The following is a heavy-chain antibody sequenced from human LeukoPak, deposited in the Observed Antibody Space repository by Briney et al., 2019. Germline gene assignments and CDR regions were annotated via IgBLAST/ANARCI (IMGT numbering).Heavy chain of an antibody. Sequence: PSETLSLTCAVYGGSFSGYYWSWIRQPPGKGLEWIGEINHSGSTNYNPSLKSRVTISVDTSKNQFSLKLSSVTAADTAVYYCARSREGEQLPTDFDYWGQGTLVTVSS. V-gene: IGHV4-34*01. D-gene: IGHD2-2*01. CDR1: GGSFSGYY. CDR3: ARSREGEQLPTDFDY. J-gene: IGHJ4*02. CDR2: INHSGST.